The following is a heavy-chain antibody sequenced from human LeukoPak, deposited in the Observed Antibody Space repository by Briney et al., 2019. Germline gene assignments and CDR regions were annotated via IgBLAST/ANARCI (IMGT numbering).Heavy chain of an antibody. CDR1: GFTFDDYG. D-gene: IGHD6-19*01. Sequence: GGSLILSCAASGFTFDDYGMSWVRQAPGKGRVWVSGINWNGGSTGYDDSVKGRFTISRDKAKNSLYLQMNSLRAEDTALYYCARQYWGSSGCFDYWGPGTLVTVSS. CDR2: INWNGGST. J-gene: IGHJ4*02. V-gene: IGHV3-20*04. CDR3: ARQYWGSSGCFDY.